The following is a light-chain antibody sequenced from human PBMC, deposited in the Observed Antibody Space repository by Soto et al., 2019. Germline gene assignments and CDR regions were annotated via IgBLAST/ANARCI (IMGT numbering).Light chain of an antibody. Sequence: IVLTQSPATLSVSPGERATLSCRASQSVSSYFAWYQQKPGQAPRLLIYEASNRATGIPARFSGSGSGTDFTLTTSSLEPEDFAVYYCQQRSNWPRTFGQGTKVDIK. V-gene: IGKV3-11*01. J-gene: IGKJ1*01. CDR3: QQRSNWPRT. CDR2: EAS. CDR1: QSVSSY.